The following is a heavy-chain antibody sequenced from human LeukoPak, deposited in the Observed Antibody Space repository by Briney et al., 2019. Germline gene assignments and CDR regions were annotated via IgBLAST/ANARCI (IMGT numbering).Heavy chain of an antibody. CDR2: IIPIFGTA. V-gene: IGHV1-69*13. Sequence: GASVKVSCKASGGTFSSYAISWVRQAPEQGLKWMGGIIPIFGTANYAQKFQGRVTITADESTSTAYMELSSLRSEDTAVYYCARGRGSSTRCMDYWGQGTLVTVSS. CDR1: GGTFSSYA. D-gene: IGHD6-6*01. J-gene: IGHJ4*02. CDR3: ARGRGSSTRCMDY.